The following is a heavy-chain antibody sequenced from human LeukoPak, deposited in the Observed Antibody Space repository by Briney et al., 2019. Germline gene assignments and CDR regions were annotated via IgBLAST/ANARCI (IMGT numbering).Heavy chain of an antibody. V-gene: IGHV3-21*04. CDR2: ISSASNYI. J-gene: IGHJ4*02. CDR1: GFTFSTYR. CDR3: ARDFDTMVRGVHFDY. Sequence: GGSLRLSCAASGFTFSTYRMNWVRQAPGKGLEWVSSISSASNYIYYADSVNGRFTISRDNAKNSLYLQMNSLRAEDTAVYYCARDFDTMVRGVHFDYWGQGTLVTVSS. D-gene: IGHD3-10*01.